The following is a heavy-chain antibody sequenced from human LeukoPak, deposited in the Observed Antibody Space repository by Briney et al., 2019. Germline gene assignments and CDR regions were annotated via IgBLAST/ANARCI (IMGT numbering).Heavy chain of an antibody. D-gene: IGHD6-25*01. V-gene: IGHV4-30-2*01. J-gene: IGHJ4*02. CDR2: IYHSGST. CDR3: ARAPQYSSVDY. Sequence: PSETLSLTCTVSGGSISSGGYYWRWIRQPPGKGLEWIGYIYHSGSTYYNPSLKSRVTISVDRSKNQFSLKLSSVTAADTAVYYCARAPQYSSVDYWGQGTLVTVSS. CDR1: GGSISSGGYY.